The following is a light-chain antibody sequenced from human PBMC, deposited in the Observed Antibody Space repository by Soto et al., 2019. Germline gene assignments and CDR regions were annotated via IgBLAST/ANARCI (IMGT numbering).Light chain of an antibody. Sequence: EIVLTQSPATLSLSPGERATLSCGASQSVSRYLAWYQQKPGQAPRLLIYDASNRAPGIPARFSGSYSGTDFTLTISSLEPEDFAVYYCQQRHNWPLTFGGGTKVEIK. CDR1: QSVSRY. V-gene: IGKV3-11*01. CDR2: DAS. CDR3: QQRHNWPLT. J-gene: IGKJ4*01.